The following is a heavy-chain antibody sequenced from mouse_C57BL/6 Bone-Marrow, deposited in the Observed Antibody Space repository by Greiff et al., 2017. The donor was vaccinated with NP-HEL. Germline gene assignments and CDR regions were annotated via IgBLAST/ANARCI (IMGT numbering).Heavy chain of an antibody. CDR2: IYPSDSET. CDR1: GYTFTSYW. Sequence: QVQLQQPGAELVRPGSSVKLSCKASGYTFTSYWMDWVKQRPRQGLEWIGNIYPSDSETHYNQKFKDKATLTVDKSSSTAYMQLSSLTSEDSAVYYCAREGDTTALWYFDVWGTGTTVTVSS. D-gene: IGHD1-2*01. J-gene: IGHJ1*03. V-gene: IGHV1-61*01. CDR3: AREGDTTALWYFDV.